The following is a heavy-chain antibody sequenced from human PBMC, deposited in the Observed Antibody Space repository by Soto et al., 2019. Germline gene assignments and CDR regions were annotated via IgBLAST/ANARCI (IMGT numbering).Heavy chain of an antibody. CDR2: MNPNSGNT. CDR3: ARGGVGCSGGSCYHIAHIDY. V-gene: IGHV1-8*01. D-gene: IGHD2-15*01. Sequence: SXKVSFKASGYTXNSYDIHLVRQATGQGLEWMGWMNPNSGNTGYAQKFQGRVTMTRNTSIRTAYMELRSLRSEDTAVYYCARGGVGCSGGSCYHIAHIDYWGQGTLVTVSS. CDR1: GYTXNSYD. J-gene: IGHJ4*02.